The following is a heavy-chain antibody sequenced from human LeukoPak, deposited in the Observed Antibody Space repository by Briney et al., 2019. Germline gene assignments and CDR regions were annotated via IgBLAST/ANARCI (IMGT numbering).Heavy chain of an antibody. CDR2: TYYRSKWYY. CDR3: ARDEGNSGWYTFDY. V-gene: IGHV6-1*01. D-gene: IGHD6-19*01. J-gene: IGHJ4*02. CDR1: GESVSSLNGA. Sequence: SQTLSVTCAISGESVSSLNGAWNWIRQSPSRGLEWLGRTYYRSKWYYDYAESVKGRITINPDTSKNQFSLQLTSVTPEGTAVYYCARDEGNSGWYTFDYWGQGTLVTVSS.